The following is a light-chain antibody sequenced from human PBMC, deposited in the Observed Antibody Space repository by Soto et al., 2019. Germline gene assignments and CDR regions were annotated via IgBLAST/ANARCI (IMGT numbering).Light chain of an antibody. CDR2: WAS. V-gene: IGKV4-1*01. J-gene: IGKJ2*01. CDR3: QQYYNIPHT. Sequence: DIVLTQSPDSLAVSLGERATINCKSSQNILYSSNNKNYLAWYQQKPGQPPSLLFYWASTRGSGVPDRFSGSGSGTDFTLTISSLQAEDVAVYYRQQYYNIPHTFGQGTKLEIK. CDR1: QNILYSSNNKNY.